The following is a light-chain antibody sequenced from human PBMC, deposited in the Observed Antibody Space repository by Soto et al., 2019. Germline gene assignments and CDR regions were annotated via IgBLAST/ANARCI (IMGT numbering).Light chain of an antibody. CDR2: AAS. CDR1: QGISSY. J-gene: IGKJ1*01. CDR3: QQYYSYPHT. Sequence: AILMTQSPSSFSASTGDRATITCRASQGISSYLAWYQQKPGKAPKLLIYAASTLQSGVPSRFSGSGSGTDFTLTISSLQSEDFATYYCQQYYSYPHTFGQGTKVEIK. V-gene: IGKV1-8*01.